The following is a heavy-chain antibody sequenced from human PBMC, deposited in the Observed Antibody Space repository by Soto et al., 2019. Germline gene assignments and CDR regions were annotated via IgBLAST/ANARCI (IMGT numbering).Heavy chain of an antibody. CDR3: VEDEGGSYGKY. D-gene: IGHD1-26*01. CDR2: IHYGGST. V-gene: IGHV4-39*01. CDR1: GGSITTSTYY. J-gene: IGHJ4*02. Sequence: QLQLQESGPGLVKPSETLSLTCTVSGGSITTSTYYWGWVRQPPGKGLEWIGSIHYGGSTYYNPSLKGRLTTSVDTSNNQCSLKLTSVTAADTAVYYCVEDEGGSYGKYWGQGTLVTVSS.